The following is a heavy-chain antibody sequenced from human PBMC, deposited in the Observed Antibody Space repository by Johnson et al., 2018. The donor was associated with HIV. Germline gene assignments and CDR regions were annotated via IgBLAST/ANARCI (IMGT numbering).Heavy chain of an antibody. CDR1: GFTFSSYA. D-gene: IGHD2-15*01. CDR2: INQDGSDK. Sequence: EVQLVESGGGVVQPGRSLRLSCAASGFTFSSYAMHWVRQAPGKGLEWVANINQDGSDKYYVDSVKGRFTISRDNAKTTLYLQMNSLRAEDTAVYFCAREMVAAKDAFDIWGQGTMVTVSS. V-gene: IGHV3-7*01. J-gene: IGHJ3*02. CDR3: AREMVAAKDAFDI.